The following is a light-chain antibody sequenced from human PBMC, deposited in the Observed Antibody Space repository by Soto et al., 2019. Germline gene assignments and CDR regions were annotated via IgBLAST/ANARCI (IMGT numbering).Light chain of an antibody. CDR3: QQYGSSPVT. CDR1: QSVSSSY. Sequence: AWTQSPATLSLSTGARATLYCRASQSVSSSYLAWYQQKPGQAPRLLIYGASSRATGIPDRFSGSGSGTDFTLTISRLEPEDFAVYYCQQYGSSPVTFGQGTKVDIK. J-gene: IGKJ1*01. V-gene: IGKV3-20*01. CDR2: GAS.